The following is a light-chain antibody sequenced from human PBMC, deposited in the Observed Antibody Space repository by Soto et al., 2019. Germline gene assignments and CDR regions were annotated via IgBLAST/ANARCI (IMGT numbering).Light chain of an antibody. Sequence: QSVLTQPPSVSAAPGQKVTISCSGSSSNIGNNYVSWYQQLPGTAPKLLNYDNNKRPSGIPDRFSGSKSGTSATLGITGLQTGDEADYYCGTWDSSLSAAVFGGGTKVTVL. CDR1: SSNIGNNY. V-gene: IGLV1-51*01. J-gene: IGLJ3*02. CDR3: GTWDSSLSAAV. CDR2: DNN.